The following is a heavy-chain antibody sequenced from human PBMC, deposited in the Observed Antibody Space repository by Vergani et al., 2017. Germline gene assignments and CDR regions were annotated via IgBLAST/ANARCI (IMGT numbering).Heavy chain of an antibody. V-gene: IGHV4-4*03. CDR3: ARDTRGGEWSGGY. CDR1: GGSISSSNW. J-gene: IGHJ4*02. CDR2: IYHSGST. D-gene: IGHD3-16*01. Sequence: QVQLQESGPGLLKPPGTLSLTCAVSGGSISSSNWWSWVRQPPGKGLQWIGEIYHSGSTNYNPSLKSRVTISVDKSKNQFSLKLGSVTAADTAVYYCARDTRGGEWSGGYWGQGTLVTVSS.